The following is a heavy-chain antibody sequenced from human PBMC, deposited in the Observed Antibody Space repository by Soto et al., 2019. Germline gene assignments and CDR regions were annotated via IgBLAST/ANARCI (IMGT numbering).Heavy chain of an antibody. D-gene: IGHD1-26*01. CDR2: INHSGST. J-gene: IGHJ4*02. CDR1: GGSFSGYY. V-gene: IGHV4-34*01. CDR3: ARRGPRFSGSYGGGDY. Sequence: QVQLQQWGAGLLKPSETLSLTCAVYGGSFSGYYWSWIRQPPGKGLEWIGEINHSGSTNYNPSLKSRVTISVDPSKNQSYRKLSSVTAADTAVYYCARRGPRFSGSYGGGDYWGQGTLVTVSS.